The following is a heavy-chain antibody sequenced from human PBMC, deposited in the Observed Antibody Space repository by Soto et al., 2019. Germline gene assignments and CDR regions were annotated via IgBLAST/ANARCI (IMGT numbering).Heavy chain of an antibody. J-gene: IGHJ6*02. CDR1: GGSISISIYY. Sequence: SETLSLTCTVSGGSISISIYYWGWILQPPGKGLEWIGSIYYSGSTYYNPSLKSRVTISVDSSKNQFSLKLSSVTAADTAVYYCARHYGYGSGSYYYYYGMDVWGQGTTVTVSS. V-gene: IGHV4-39*01. D-gene: IGHD3-10*01. CDR2: IYYSGST. CDR3: ARHYGYGSGSYYYYYGMDV.